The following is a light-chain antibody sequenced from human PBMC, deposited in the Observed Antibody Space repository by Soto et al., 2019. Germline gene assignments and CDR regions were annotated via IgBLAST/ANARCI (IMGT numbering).Light chain of an antibody. V-gene: IGLV2-14*02. CDR1: SSDVGAYNL. CDR2: DVS. CDR3: SSYTNTSTLV. J-gene: IGLJ3*02. Sequence: QSALTQPASVSGSPGQSITISCTGTSSDVGAYNLVSWYQQHPGRAPKLFIFDVSDRLSGVSDRFSGSKSGNTASLTISGLQAEDEASYYCSSYTNTSTLVFGGGTKLTVL.